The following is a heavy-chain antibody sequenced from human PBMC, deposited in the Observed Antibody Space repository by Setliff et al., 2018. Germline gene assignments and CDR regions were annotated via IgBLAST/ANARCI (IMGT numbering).Heavy chain of an antibody. CDR2: IYYSGST. J-gene: IGHJ4*01. Sequence: SETLSLTCAVYGGSFSDYHWSWIRQPPGKGLEWIGTIYYSGSTYYNPSLKSRVTISVDTSKNQFSLELRSVTVADTATYYCVRPGGTTVVARHFDYWGSGILVTVS. V-gene: IGHV4-34*01. D-gene: IGHD2-15*01. CDR3: VRPGGTTVVARHFDY. CDR1: GGSFSDYH.